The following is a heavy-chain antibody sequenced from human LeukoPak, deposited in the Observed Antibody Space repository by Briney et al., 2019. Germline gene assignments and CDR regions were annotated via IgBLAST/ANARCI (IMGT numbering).Heavy chain of an antibody. CDR3: ASLYYESSGYDRTFDY. CDR1: VGSLSGFD. Sequence: SEAVALTCAVKVGSLSGFDWSWLRQHPGQSLRGNGYVYYSGSTSYNPPLKTRVIISVDTSNNQFSLKLSSVTAADTAVYYCASLYYESSGYDRTFDYWGQGTLVTVSS. CDR2: VYYSGST. D-gene: IGHD3-22*01. J-gene: IGHJ4*02. V-gene: IGHV4-59*06.